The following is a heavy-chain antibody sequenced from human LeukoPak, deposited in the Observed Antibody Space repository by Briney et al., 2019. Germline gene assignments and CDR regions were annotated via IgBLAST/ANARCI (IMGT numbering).Heavy chain of an antibody. Sequence: GRSLRLSCAASGFTFSSYGMHWVRQAPGKGLEWVAVIWYDGSNKYYADSVKGRSTISRDNSKNTLYLQMNSLRAEDTAVYYCARTYYGSGSYYTFFDYWGQGTLVTVSS. CDR1: GFTFSSYG. D-gene: IGHD3-10*01. V-gene: IGHV3-33*01. CDR2: IWYDGSNK. J-gene: IGHJ4*02. CDR3: ARTYYGSGSYYTFFDY.